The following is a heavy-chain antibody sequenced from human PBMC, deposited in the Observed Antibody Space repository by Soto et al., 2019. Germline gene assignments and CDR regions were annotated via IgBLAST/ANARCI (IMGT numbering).Heavy chain of an antibody. CDR1: GGTFSSYT. CDR3: ARDVAGEGIAVAGTSLNWFDP. D-gene: IGHD6-19*01. Sequence: QVQLVQSGAEVKKPGSSVKVSCKASGGTFSSYTISWVRQAPGQGLEWMGRIIPILGIANYAQKFQGRVTITAAKSTSTAYRELSSLRSEDTAVYYCARDVAGEGIAVAGTSLNWFDPWGQGTLVTVSS. J-gene: IGHJ5*02. CDR2: IIPILGIA. V-gene: IGHV1-69*08.